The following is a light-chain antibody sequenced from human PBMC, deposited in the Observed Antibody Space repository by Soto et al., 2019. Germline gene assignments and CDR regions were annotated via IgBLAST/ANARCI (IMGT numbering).Light chain of an antibody. V-gene: IGKV3-11*01. J-gene: IGKJ4*01. Sequence: EIVLTQSPATLSLSPGERATLSCRASQSVSAYLAWYQQKPGQAPRFLIYDASNRATGIPARFSGSGSGTDFTLTISSLEPEDSAVYYCQQRGSWPLPFGGGTKVEIK. CDR3: QQRGSWPLP. CDR2: DAS. CDR1: QSVSAY.